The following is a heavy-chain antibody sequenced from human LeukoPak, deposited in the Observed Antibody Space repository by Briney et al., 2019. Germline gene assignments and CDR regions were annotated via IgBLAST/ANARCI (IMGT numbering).Heavy chain of an antibody. J-gene: IGHJ4*02. D-gene: IGHD2-15*01. V-gene: IGHV4-31*03. CDR1: GGSLSSGGYY. Sequence: PSQTLSLTCTVSGGSLSSGGYYWSWLRQHPGTGLEWIGYIYYSGSTYYNPSLKSRVTISVDTSKNQFSLKLSSVTAADTAVYYCARGGCSGGSCYCAYWGQGTLVTVSS. CDR2: IYYSGST. CDR3: ARGGCSGGSCYCAY.